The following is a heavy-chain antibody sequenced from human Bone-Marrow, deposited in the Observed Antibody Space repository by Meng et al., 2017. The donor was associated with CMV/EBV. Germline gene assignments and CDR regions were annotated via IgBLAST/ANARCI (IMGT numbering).Heavy chain of an antibody. J-gene: IGHJ5*02. CDR1: YTFTSYG. CDR2: ISAYNGNT. D-gene: IGHD2-15*01. CDR3: ARAEDIVVVVAATGWFDP. Sequence: YTFTSYGISWVRQAPGQGREWMGWISAYNGNTNYAQKLQGRVTMTTDTSTSTAYMELRSLRSDDTAVYYCARAEDIVVVVAATGWFDPWGQGTLVTVSS. V-gene: IGHV1-18*01.